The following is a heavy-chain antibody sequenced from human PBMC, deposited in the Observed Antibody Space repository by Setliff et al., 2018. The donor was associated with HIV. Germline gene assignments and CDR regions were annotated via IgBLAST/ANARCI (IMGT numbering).Heavy chain of an antibody. V-gene: IGHV3-15*01. Sequence: GGSLRLSCAASGFSFSYAWMSWVRQAPGKGLEWVGHIRSKANGGTTEYAAPVKGRFTISRDDSRDTVYLDMNSLKTEDTAMYYCAADIPTPLAQIDYWGQGTLVTVSS. CDR3: AADIPTPLAQIDY. J-gene: IGHJ4*02. CDR2: IRSKANGGTT. D-gene: IGHD2-21*01. CDR1: GFSFSYAW.